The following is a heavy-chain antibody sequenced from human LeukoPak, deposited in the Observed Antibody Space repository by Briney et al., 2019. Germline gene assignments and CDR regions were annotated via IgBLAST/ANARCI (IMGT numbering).Heavy chain of an antibody. Sequence: SETLSLTCTVSGGSISSYYWSWIRQPPGKGLERIGYIYYSGSTNYNPSHKSRVTISVDTSETQFSLKLSSVTAADTAVYYCARDRYDGSGFDYWGQGTLVTVSS. D-gene: IGHD3-22*01. CDR2: IYYSGST. CDR1: GGSISSYY. V-gene: IGHV4-59*01. J-gene: IGHJ4*02. CDR3: ARDRYDGSGFDY.